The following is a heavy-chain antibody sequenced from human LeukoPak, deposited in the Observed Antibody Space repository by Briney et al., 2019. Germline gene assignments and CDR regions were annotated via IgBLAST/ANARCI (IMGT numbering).Heavy chain of an antibody. CDR3: AREGDYGANDY. V-gene: IGHV4-39*07. Sequence: SETLSLTCTVSGGSISSSSYYWGWIRQPPGKGLEWIGSIHYSGSTYYNPSLKSRVTISVDTSKNQFSLKLSSVTAADTAVYYCAREGDYGANDYWGQGTLVTVSS. D-gene: IGHD4-17*01. CDR2: IHYSGST. J-gene: IGHJ4*02. CDR1: GGSISSSSYY.